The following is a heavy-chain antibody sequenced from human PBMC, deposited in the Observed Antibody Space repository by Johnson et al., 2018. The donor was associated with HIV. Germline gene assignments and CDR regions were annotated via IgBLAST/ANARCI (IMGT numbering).Heavy chain of an antibody. V-gene: IGHV3-53*02. J-gene: IGHJ3*02. CDR3: ARGMYGDAFDI. CDR2: IYSGSNT. D-gene: IGHD2-8*01. CDR1: GFGVSSNY. Sequence: VQLVETGGGLIQPGGPLRLSCAASGFGVSSNYMSWVRQAPGKGLEWVSVIYSGSNTYYADSVKGRFTISRDNSKNTLYLQMNSLRAEDTAVYYCARGMYGDAFDIWGQGTMVTVSS.